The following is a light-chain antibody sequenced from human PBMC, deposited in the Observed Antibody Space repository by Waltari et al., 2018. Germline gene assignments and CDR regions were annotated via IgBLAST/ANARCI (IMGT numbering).Light chain of an antibody. CDR3: QQYSSWPPT. CDR1: QSVSSN. CDR2: GAS. V-gene: IGKV3-15*01. J-gene: IGKJ3*01. Sequence: ETVMTQSPATLSVSPGERVTLSCRARQSVSSNLAWHQQKPGQAPRLLIYGASSRATGIPARFSGSGSGTEFTLTISSLQSEDFAVYYCQQYSSWPPTFGPGTKVDIK.